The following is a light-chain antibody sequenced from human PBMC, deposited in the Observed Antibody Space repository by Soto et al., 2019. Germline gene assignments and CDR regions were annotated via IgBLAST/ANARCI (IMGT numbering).Light chain of an antibody. J-gene: IGKJ4*01. CDR3: QQFSSYPLT. V-gene: IGKV3-20*01. CDR2: GAS. Sequence: EIVLTQSPCTLSLSPGERPTLSCRASQSARSDYLAWYQQKTGQAPRLHIYGASTRATGIPDRFTDSWYGTDFNLTISRLETEDFAVYYCQQFSSYPLTFGGGTKVDIK. CDR1: QSARSDY.